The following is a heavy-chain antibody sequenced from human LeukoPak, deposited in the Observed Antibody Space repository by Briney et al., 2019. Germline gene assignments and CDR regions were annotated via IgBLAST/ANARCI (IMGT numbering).Heavy chain of an antibody. CDR1: GGSVSSGSYY. J-gene: IGHJ6*03. V-gene: IGHV4-61*02. CDR2: IYTSGST. D-gene: IGHD2-15*01. CDR3: ARVAALYYYYYMDV. Sequence: PSETLSLTCTVSGGSVSSGSYYWSWIRQPAGKGLEWIGRIYTSGSTNYNPSLKSRVTISVDTSKNHFSLKLSSVTAADTAVYYCARVAALYYYYYMDVWGKGTTVTVSS.